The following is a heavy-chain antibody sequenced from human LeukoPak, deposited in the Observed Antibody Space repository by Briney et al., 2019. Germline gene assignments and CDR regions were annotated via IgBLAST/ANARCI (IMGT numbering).Heavy chain of an antibody. D-gene: IGHD6-19*01. CDR3: TTDNWYSSGWYDDGIDY. CDR2: IKSKTDGGTT. J-gene: IGHJ4*02. CDR1: GFTFSSAW. Sequence: GGSLRLSCAASGFTFSSAWMSWVRQAPGKGLEWVGRIKSKTDGGTTDYAAPVKGRFTISRDDSKNTLYLQMNSLKTEDTAVYYCTTDNWYSSGWYDDGIDYWGQGTLVTVSS. V-gene: IGHV3-15*01.